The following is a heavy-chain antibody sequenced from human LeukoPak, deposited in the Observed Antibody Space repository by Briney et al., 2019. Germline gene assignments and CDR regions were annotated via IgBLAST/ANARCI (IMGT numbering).Heavy chain of an antibody. CDR2: TSYNGNT. Sequence: ASVTVSFKAAGYTFNNYGISWGRQAPGLGKEGMGWTSYNGNTNYTQKFQDSVTMTTDTSTTTAYMELRSLESDDTAVYYCARHSGSGWQALGYWGQGTLVTVSS. D-gene: IGHD6-19*01. V-gene: IGHV1-18*04. J-gene: IGHJ4*02. CDR3: ARHSGSGWQALGY. CDR1: GYTFNNYG.